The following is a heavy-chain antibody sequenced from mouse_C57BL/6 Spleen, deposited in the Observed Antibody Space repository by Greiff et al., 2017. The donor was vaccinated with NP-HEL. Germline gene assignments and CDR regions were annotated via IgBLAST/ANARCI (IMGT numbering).Heavy chain of an antibody. CDR1: GYTFTSYW. CDR3: VSDRY. J-gene: IGHJ2*01. V-gene: IGHV1-59*01. Sequence: QVQLQQPGAELVRPGTSVKLSCKASGYTFTSYWMHWVKQRPGQGLEWIGVIDPSDSYTNYNQKFKGKATLTVDTSSSTAYMQLSSLTSEDSAVYYCVSDRYWGQGTTLTVSS. CDR2: IDPSDSYT.